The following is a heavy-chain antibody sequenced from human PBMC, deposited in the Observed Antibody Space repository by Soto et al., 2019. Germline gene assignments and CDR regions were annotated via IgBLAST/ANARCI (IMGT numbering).Heavy chain of an antibody. CDR3: ARGCFPRSRADHFDY. V-gene: IGHV3-21*01. CDR1: GFTFSSYS. CDR2: ISSSSSYI. J-gene: IGHJ4*02. Sequence: EVQLVESGGGLVKPGGSLRLSCAASGFTFSSYSMNWVRQAPGKGLEWVSSISSSSSYIYYVDSVKGRFTISRDNAKNSLYLQMYSLRAEDTAVYYCARGCFPRSRADHFDYWGQGTVVTVSS.